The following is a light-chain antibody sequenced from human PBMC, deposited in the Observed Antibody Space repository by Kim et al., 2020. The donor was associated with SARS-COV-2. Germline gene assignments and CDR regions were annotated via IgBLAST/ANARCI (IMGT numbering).Light chain of an antibody. CDR3: ASWDDDLSGPV. J-gene: IGLJ3*02. CDR1: SANIGSHN. V-gene: IGLV1-47*02. CDR2: TKD. Sequence: PERKVTRAIADSSANIGSHNVYCDQQLPGGAPKFLDTKDPRGTGIDGRFFCSQSGTAASLAINGLQSEDEADYYCASWDDDLSGPVFGGGTRLTVL.